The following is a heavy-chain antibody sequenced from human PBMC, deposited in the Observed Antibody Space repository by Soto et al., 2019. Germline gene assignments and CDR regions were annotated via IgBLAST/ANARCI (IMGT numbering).Heavy chain of an antibody. CDR1: GFTFDDFA. J-gene: IGHJ6*02. V-gene: IGHV3-43*01. D-gene: IGHD1-26*01. CDR2: ITWDGHKT. CDR3: AQDLRYSGGSDYYHYGMDV. Sequence: EVRLVESGGVVVQPGGSLRLSCAASGFTFDDFAMHWVRQVAGKGLEWVALITWDGHKTYYSDSVKGRFTISRDNNKNSLCLQMTSLRTEDTALYYCAQDLRYSGGSDYYHYGMDVWGQGTPVTVSS.